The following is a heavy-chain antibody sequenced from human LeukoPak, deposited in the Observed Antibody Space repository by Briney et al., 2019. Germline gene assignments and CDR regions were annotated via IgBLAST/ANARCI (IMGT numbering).Heavy chain of an antibody. Sequence: SQTLSLTFAISGDSVSINSAAWNWLRQSPSRGLEWLGRTYYRSKWYNDYAVSVKSQITINPDTSKNQFSLQLNSVTPEDTAVYYCARDRRELVRYFDYWGQGTLVTVSS. J-gene: IGHJ4*02. CDR2: TYYRSKWYN. D-gene: IGHD6-13*01. CDR3: ARDRRELVRYFDY. CDR1: GDSVSINSAA. V-gene: IGHV6-1*01.